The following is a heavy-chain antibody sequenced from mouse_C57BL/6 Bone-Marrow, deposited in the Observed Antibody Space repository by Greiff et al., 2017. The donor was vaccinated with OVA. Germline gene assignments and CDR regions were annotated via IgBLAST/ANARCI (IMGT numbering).Heavy chain of an antibody. Sequence: EVQLVESGGGLVKPGGSLKLSCAASGFTFSSYTMSWVRQTPEKRLEWVATISGGGGNTYYPGSVKGRFTISRDNAKNTLYLQMSSLRSEDTALYYCAAGFAYWGQGTLVTVSA. J-gene: IGHJ3*01. CDR2: ISGGGGNT. CDR3: AAGFAY. CDR1: GFTFSSYT. V-gene: IGHV5-9*01.